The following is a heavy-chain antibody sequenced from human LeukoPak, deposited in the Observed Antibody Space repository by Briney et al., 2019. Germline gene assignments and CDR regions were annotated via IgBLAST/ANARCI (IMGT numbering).Heavy chain of an antibody. D-gene: IGHD1-1*01. Sequence: PSETLSLTCAVYGGSFSGYYWSWIRQPPGKGLEWIGEMNHSGSTNYNPSLKSRVTISVDTSKNQFSLKLSSVTAADTAVYYCARGRSGTTFYYYYYGMDVWGQGTTVTVSS. CDR3: ARGRSGTTFYYYYYGMDV. J-gene: IGHJ6*02. V-gene: IGHV4-34*01. CDR2: MNHSGST. CDR1: GGSFSGYY.